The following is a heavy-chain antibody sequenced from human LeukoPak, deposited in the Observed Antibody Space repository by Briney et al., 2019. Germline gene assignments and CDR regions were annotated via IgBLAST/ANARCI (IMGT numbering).Heavy chain of an antibody. CDR2: IYPGDYDT. D-gene: IGHD2-2*01. V-gene: IGHV5-51*01. CDR1: GYSFTSYW. Sequence: GESLKISCKGSGYSFTSYWIGWVRQMPGKGLEWMGIIYPGDYDTRYSPSFQGQVTISADKSISTAYLQWSSLKASDTAMYYCARSDRYCSSTSCYVAFDIWGQGTMVTVSS. J-gene: IGHJ3*02. CDR3: ARSDRYCSSTSCYVAFDI.